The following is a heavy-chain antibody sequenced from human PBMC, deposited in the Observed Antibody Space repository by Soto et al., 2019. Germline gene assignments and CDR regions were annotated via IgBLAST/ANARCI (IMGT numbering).Heavy chain of an antibody. J-gene: IGHJ4*02. D-gene: IGHD2-8*02. CDR1: GGSISSYY. CDR3: ARDKITGLFGY. V-gene: IGHV4-34*01. Sequence: SETLSLTCTVSGGSISSYYWTWIRQPPGTGLEWIGEINHSGSTNYNPSLKSRVTIPVDTSKNQFSLKLTSVTAADTAVYYCARDKITGLFGYWGQGTLVTVSS. CDR2: INHSGST.